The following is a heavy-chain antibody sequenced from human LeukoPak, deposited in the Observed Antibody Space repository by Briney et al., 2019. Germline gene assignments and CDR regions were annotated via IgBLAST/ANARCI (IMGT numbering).Heavy chain of an antibody. CDR2: IYYSGST. CDR3: ASSWGVVPAASRWGFDY. CDR1: GGSITSSSCY. D-gene: IGHD2-2*01. J-gene: IGHJ4*02. Sequence: SETLSLTCTVSGGSITSSSCYWGWIRQPPGKGLEWIGYIYYSGSTNYNPSLKSRVTISVDTSKNQFSLKLSSVTAADTAVYYCASSWGVVPAASRWGFDYWGQGTLVTVSS. V-gene: IGHV4-61*05.